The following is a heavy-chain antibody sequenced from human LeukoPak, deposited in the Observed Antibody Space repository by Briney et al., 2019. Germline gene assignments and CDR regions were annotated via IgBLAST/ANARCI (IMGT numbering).Heavy chain of an antibody. Sequence: SETLSLTCSVSGGSICSVGYFCSWFPPHPGQVLVWIGYIYYSGSPYYNPSLKSRVTISVDTSKNQFSLKLSSVTAADTAVYYCAIEIRRPTLCWFDPWGQGTLVTVSS. J-gene: IGHJ5*02. CDR1: GGSICSVGYF. CDR2: IYYSGSP. CDR3: AIEIRRPTLCWFDP. D-gene: IGHD4-17*01. V-gene: IGHV4-31*03.